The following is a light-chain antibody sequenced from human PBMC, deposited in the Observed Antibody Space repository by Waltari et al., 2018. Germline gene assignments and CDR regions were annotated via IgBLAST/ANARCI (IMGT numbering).Light chain of an antibody. V-gene: IGLV1-51*01. CDR3: GAWDPSLTAFA. J-gene: IGLJ1*01. CDR1: SSNIGNEY. Sequence: QSVLTQPPSVSATPGQKVTISCSGSSSNIGNEYVYWYQKLPGTAPKLLVYDTYQRPSGIPDRFSGSKSGTSATLGITGLQTGDEAHYYCGAWDPSLTAFAFGTGTEVTVL. CDR2: DTY.